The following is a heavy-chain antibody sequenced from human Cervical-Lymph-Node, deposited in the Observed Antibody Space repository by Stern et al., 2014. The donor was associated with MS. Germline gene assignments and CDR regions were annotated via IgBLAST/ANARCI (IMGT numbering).Heavy chain of an antibody. J-gene: IGHJ5*02. CDR1: GFSYRSNGVG. D-gene: IGHD3-10*01. Sequence: QITLKESGPTLVKPTQTLTLTCTFSGFSYRSNGVGVGWIRQPPGKALEWLGLIYWDDAKWYSPSMKSRITITKDTSKNQVVLTMTNMDPVDTATHYCVHSRDFGGFDTWGQGILVTVSS. CDR3: VHSRDFGGFDT. CDR2: IYWDDAK. V-gene: IGHV2-5*02.